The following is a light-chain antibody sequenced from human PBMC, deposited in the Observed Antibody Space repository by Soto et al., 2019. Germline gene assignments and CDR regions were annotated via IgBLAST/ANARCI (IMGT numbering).Light chain of an antibody. Sequence: DFQMTKSSSTLSASVGDRVTITCRASQTITSWLSWYQQKPGKAPKPLIYKASTLNSGVPSRFSGSGSGTEFTLTISILQPDDFAPSYCHRYNCYPEASGQGAQVDI. CDR1: QTITSW. J-gene: IGKJ1*01. V-gene: IGKV1-5*03. CDR2: KAS. CDR3: HRYNCYPEA.